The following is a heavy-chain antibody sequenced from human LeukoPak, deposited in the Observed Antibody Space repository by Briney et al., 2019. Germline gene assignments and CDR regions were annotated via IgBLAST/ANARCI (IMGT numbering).Heavy chain of an antibody. J-gene: IGHJ4*02. CDR3: ARESGYCSSTSCQYYFDY. CDR2: ISYDGSNK. D-gene: IGHD2-2*03. Sequence: GGSLRLSCAASGFTFSSYGMHWVRQAPGKGLEWVAVISYDGSNKYYADSVKGRFTISRDNSKNTLYLQMNSLRAEDTAVYYCARESGYCSSTSCQYYFDYWGQGTLVTVSS. V-gene: IGHV3-30*03. CDR1: GFTFSSYG.